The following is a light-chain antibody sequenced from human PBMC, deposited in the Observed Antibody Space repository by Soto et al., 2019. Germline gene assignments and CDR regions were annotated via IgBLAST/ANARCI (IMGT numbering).Light chain of an antibody. CDR1: QSVGTD. V-gene: IGKV3D-15*01. J-gene: IGKJ5*01. CDR3: QQHETLIT. Sequence: ETVMTQSPAALSVSPWERATLSCRASQSVGTDLAWYQHKPGQGPRLLIYGAFTRATGIPDRFSGSGSGTDFTLTISRLEPEDFAVYYCQQHETLITFGQGTRLEIK. CDR2: GAF.